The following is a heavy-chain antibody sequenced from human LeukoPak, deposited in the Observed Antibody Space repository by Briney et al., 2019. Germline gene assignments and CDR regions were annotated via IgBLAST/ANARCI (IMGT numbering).Heavy chain of an antibody. V-gene: IGHV1-3*01. Sequence: ASVNVSCKASGYTFTSYAMHWVRQAPGQRLEWMGWTNAGNGNTKYSQKFQGRVTITRDTSASTAYMELSSLRSEDTAVYYCAREWGDYGDYDWGVFDYWGQGTLVTVSS. D-gene: IGHD4-17*01. CDR3: AREWGDYGDYDWGVFDY. J-gene: IGHJ4*02. CDR2: TNAGNGNT. CDR1: GYTFTSYA.